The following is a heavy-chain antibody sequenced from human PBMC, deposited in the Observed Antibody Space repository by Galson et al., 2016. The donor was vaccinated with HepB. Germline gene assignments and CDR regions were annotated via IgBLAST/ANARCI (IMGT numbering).Heavy chain of an antibody. CDR3: ASDRGGCSPFDD. V-gene: IGHV3-48*02. CDR1: GFTFSTYC. J-gene: IGHJ4*02. Sequence: SLRLSCAASGFTFSTYCMTWVCQAPGKGLERVSYISSSSSPIYYADSVKGRFTISRDNAKNPLYLQMNSLRDEDTAVYYCASDRGGCSPFDDWGQGPLVTGSS. CDR2: ISSSSSPI. D-gene: IGHD2-21*01.